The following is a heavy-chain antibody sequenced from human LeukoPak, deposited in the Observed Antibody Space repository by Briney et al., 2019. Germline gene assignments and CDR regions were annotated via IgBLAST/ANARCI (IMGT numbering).Heavy chain of an antibody. J-gene: IGHJ6*03. CDR2: ISAYNGNT. V-gene: IGHV1-18*01. CDR1: GYTFTSYG. Sequence: ASVKVSCKASGYTFTSYGISWVRQAPGQGLEWMGWISAYNGNTNYAQKLQGRVTMTTDTSTSTAYMELRSLRSDDTAVYYCARDYSGRGHYYHYMDVWGKGTTVTVSS. CDR3: ARDYSGRGHYYHYMDV. D-gene: IGHD5-12*01.